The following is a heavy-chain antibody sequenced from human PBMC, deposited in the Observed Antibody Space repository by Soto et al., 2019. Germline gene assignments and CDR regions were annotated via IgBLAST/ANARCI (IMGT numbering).Heavy chain of an antibody. J-gene: IGHJ6*02. V-gene: IGHV5-51*01. Sequence: GESLKIFCNGSGYSFTSYSIGWVGQMPGKGLEWMGIIWPGDSDTRYSPSFQGQVTISADKSISTAYLQWSSLKASDTAMYYCARLRVNSGYPLMDVWGQGTTVTVSS. CDR1: GYSFTSYS. D-gene: IGHD3-22*01. CDR2: IWPGDSDT. CDR3: ARLRVNSGYPLMDV.